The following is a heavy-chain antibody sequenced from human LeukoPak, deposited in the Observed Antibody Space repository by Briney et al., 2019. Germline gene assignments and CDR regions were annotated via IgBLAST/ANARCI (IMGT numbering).Heavy chain of an antibody. CDR2: INHSGST. Sequence: SQTLSLTCAVSGGSISSGGYSWSWIRQPPGKGLEWIGEINHSGSTNYNPSLKSRVTISVDTSKNQFSLKLSSVTAADTAVYYCARAVDTAIVRFDYWGQGTLVTVSS. D-gene: IGHD5-18*01. CDR1: GGSISSGGYS. CDR3: ARAVDTAIVRFDY. J-gene: IGHJ4*02. V-gene: IGHV4-30-2*01.